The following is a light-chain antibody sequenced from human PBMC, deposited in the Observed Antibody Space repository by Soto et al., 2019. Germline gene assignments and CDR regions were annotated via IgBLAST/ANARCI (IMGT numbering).Light chain of an antibody. CDR3: QTWGTGIPV. CDR1: SGHSSYA. Sequence: QPVLTQSLSASASLGASVKLTCTLSSGHSSYAIAWHQQQPEKGPRYLMKLNSDGSHSKGDGIPDRFSGSSSGAERYLTISSLQSEDEADYYCQTWGTGIPVFGGGTQLTVL. CDR2: LNSDGSH. J-gene: IGLJ7*01. V-gene: IGLV4-69*01.